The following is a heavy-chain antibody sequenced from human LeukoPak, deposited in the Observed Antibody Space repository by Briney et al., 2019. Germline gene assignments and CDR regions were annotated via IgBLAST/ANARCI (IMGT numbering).Heavy chain of an antibody. CDR1: GFTFSDYF. J-gene: IGHJ4*02. V-gene: IGHV3-11*01. CDR2: ISSTSTTI. CDR3: AAGYTSGLSAY. Sequence: GWSLRLSCAASGFTFSDYFMGWIRQAPGTGLEWVSYISSTSTTIYYADSVKGRLTISRDNHKTSVFLQMNSLRADDTAVYYCAAGYTSGLSAYWGQGTLVTVSS. D-gene: IGHD6-19*01.